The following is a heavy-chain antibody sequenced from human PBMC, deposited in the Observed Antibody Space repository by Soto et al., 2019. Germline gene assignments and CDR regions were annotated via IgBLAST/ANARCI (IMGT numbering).Heavy chain of an antibody. D-gene: IGHD1-26*01. CDR1: GGTFSSYA. CDR2: IIPNFGTA. J-gene: IGHJ4*02. V-gene: IGHV1-69*06. Sequence: QVQLVQSGAEVKKPGSSVNVSCKASGGTFSSYAISWVRQAPGQGLEWMGGIIPNFGTANYAQKFQGRVTITADKSTRRAHMELSSPISVDTAVYYGARGGGRCGSYYGDHWGQGTLVTVSS. CDR3: ARGGGRCGSYYGDH.